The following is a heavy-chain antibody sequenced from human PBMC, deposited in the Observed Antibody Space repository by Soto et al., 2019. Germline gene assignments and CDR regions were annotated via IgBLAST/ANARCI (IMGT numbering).Heavy chain of an antibody. J-gene: IGHJ4*02. Sequence: PSETLSLTCTASNGSISPNYWSWIRQPPGKGLEWIGYIYYSGSTYYNPSLKSRVTISVDTSKNQFSLKLSSVTAADTAVYYCAREGGIVGATTVDYWGQGTLVTVSS. CDR2: IYYSGST. CDR1: NGSISPNY. V-gene: IGHV4-30-4*01. D-gene: IGHD1-26*01. CDR3: AREGGIVGATTVDY.